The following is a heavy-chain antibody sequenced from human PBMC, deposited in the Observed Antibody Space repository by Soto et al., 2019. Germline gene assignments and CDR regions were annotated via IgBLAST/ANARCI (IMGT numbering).Heavy chain of an antibody. J-gene: IGHJ4*02. CDR3: ARADPDDSVGY. CDR2: ISYSGST. D-gene: IGHD3-16*01. V-gene: IGHV4-59*11. Sequence: SETLSLTCTVSGASMSSHYWTWLRQSPGKGLEWIGYISYSGSTYYNPSHKSRVTISADTSRNQFSLKLSAVISADTAVYYCARADPDDSVGYSGQGTLVTVSS. CDR1: GASMSSHY.